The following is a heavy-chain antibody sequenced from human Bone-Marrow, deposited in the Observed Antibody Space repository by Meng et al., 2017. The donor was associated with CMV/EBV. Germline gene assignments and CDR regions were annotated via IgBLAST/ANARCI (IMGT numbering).Heavy chain of an antibody. CDR2: ITHSGST. CDR3: APGFLSWSGSYSS. CDR1: GGPFSGSR. V-gene: IGHV4-34*01. Sequence: VPRQPWGAGLVRASATLPLTCCVDGGPFSGSRNVHAQPPGKGLGWIGEITHSGSTNYNVSLKRRVTISIATSKNQFSLKLSSVTATDTAVYYCAPGFLSWSGSYSSWSPGSLVTVSS. D-gene: IGHD1-26*01. J-gene: IGHJ1*01.